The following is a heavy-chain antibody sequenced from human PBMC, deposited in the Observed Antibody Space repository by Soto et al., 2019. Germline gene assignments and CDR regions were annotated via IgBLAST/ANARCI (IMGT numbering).Heavy chain of an antibody. CDR1: GGTFSSYA. CDR3: ASRAIPGTTIFYYYGMDV. J-gene: IGHJ6*02. D-gene: IGHD1-7*01. CDR2: IIPIFGTA. Sequence: QVQLVQSGAEVKKPGSSVKVSCKASGGTFSSYAISWVRQAPGQGLEWMGGIIPIFGTANYAQKFQGRVTITADESTSTAYMELSSLRSEDTAVYYCASRAIPGTTIFYYYGMDVWGQGTTVTVSS. V-gene: IGHV1-69*01.